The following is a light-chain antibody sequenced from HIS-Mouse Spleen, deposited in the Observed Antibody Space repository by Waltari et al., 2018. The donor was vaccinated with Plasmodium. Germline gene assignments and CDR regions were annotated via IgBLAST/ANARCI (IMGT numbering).Light chain of an antibody. J-gene: IGLJ2*01. Sequence: QSALTQPRSVSGSPGQSVTISCTGTSSDVGGYNSFSWYQQPPGKAPKLMIYDVSKRPSGVPDRFSGSKSGNTASLTISGLQAEDEADYYCCSYAGSYTLVFGGGTKLTVL. CDR1: SSDVGGYNS. CDR2: DVS. CDR3: CSYAGSYTLV. V-gene: IGLV2-11*01.